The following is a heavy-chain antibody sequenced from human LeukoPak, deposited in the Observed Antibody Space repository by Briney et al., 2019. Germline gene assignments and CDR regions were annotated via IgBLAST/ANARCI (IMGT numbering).Heavy chain of an antibody. Sequence: SETLSLTCAVYGGSFSDDYWSWIRQSPGEGLEWIGEINHTGGTNYNPSLKSRVTISQDRSKNQFFLKLYFVTAADTALYFCARGRWDVRFQHWGKGTLVTVSS. CDR1: GGSFSDDY. CDR2: INHTGGT. V-gene: IGHV4-34*01. CDR3: ARGRWDVRFQH. D-gene: IGHD4-23*01. J-gene: IGHJ1*01.